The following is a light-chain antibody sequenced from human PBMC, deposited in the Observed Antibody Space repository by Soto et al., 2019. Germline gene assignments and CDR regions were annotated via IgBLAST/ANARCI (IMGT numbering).Light chain of an antibody. Sequence: HSVLTQPASVSGSPGQSITISCTGTSSDVGNYNYVSWYQQYPGRVPKLLIYMVSNRASGVSNRFSGSKSGNTASLTISGLQAADEADYFCTSPTPGSLYVFGTGTKVTVL. CDR2: MVS. J-gene: IGLJ1*01. V-gene: IGLV2-14*01. CDR3: TSPTPGSLYV. CDR1: SSDVGNYNY.